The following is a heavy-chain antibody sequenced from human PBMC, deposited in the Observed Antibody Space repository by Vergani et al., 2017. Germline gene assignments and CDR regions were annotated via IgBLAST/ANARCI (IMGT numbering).Heavy chain of an antibody. CDR3: ASSRPYCTSGSCPAI. V-gene: IGHV4-61*02. CDR2: FHTGGST. CDR1: GESIRSGSHY. D-gene: IGHD2-15*01. J-gene: IGHJ4*02. Sequence: QVQLQESGPGLLKPSQTLSLTCTVSGESIRSGSHYWSWIRQPAGKGPAWIGHFHTGGSTDLNPSFKSRVSISVDTSKSQFSLKLNSVTVADTAVYYCASSRPYCTSGSCPAIWGQGTLVTVSS.